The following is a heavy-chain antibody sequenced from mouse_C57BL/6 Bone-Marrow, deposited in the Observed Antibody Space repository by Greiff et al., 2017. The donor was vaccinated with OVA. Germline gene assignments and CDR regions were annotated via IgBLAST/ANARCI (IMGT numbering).Heavy chain of an antibody. CDR3: ARHFKYYGSSPWLAY. Sequence: QVQLKQSGAALVKPGASVTLSCKASGYTFTEYTIHWVKPRSGQGLEWIGCFYPGSGSIQYTEKFKDKATLTSDKSFSPVYMELSRLTAEDAAVYFCARHFKYYGSSPWLAYWGQGTLVTVSA. D-gene: IGHD1-1*01. CDR1: GYTFTEYT. J-gene: IGHJ3*01. CDR2: FYPGSGSI. V-gene: IGHV1-62-2*01.